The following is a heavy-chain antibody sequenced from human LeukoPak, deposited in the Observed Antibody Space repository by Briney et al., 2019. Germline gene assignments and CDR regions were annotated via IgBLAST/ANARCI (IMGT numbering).Heavy chain of an antibody. CDR2: ISSSGSTI. CDR1: GFTFSSYE. D-gene: IGHD2-15*01. J-gene: IGHJ4*02. Sequence: GGSLRLSWAASGFTFSSYEMNWVRQAPGKGLEWVSYISSSGSTIYYADSVKGRFTVSRDNAKNSLYLQMNSLRAEDTAVYYCARVTVAESVDYWGQGTLVTVSS. V-gene: IGHV3-48*03. CDR3: ARVTVAESVDY.